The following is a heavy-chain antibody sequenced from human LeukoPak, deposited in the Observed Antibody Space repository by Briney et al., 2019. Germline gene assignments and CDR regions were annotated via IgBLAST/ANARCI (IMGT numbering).Heavy chain of an antibody. CDR3: ARVQYYYDSSGPYYYYYMDV. Sequence: TSGTLSLTCTVSGGSISSSSYYWGWIRQPPGKGLEWIGSIYYSGSTYYNPSLKSRVTISVDTSKNQFSLKLSSVTAADTAVYYCARVQYYYDSSGPYYYYYMDVWGKGTTVTISS. D-gene: IGHD3-22*01. V-gene: IGHV4-39*07. CDR2: IYYSGST. CDR1: GGSISSSSYY. J-gene: IGHJ6*03.